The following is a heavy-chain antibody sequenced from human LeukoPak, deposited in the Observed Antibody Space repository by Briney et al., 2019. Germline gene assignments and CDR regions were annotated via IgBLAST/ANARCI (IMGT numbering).Heavy chain of an antibody. CDR1: GFTFSNYA. V-gene: IGHV3-30-3*01. D-gene: IGHD6-19*01. CDR2: ISFDGTNK. Sequence: GGSLRLSCAASGFTFSNYAMHWVRQAPGKGLEWVAVISFDGTNKYYADSVKGRLTISRDNSENTLHLQMNSLRAEDTAVYFCVREVAVSGTENGAFNVWGPGTTVTVSS. CDR3: VREVAVSGTENGAFNV. J-gene: IGHJ6*02.